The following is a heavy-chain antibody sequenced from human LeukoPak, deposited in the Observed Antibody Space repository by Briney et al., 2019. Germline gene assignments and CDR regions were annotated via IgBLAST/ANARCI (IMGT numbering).Heavy chain of an antibody. J-gene: IGHJ6*02. Sequence: ASVKVSCTASGYTFTSYGISWVRQAPGQGREWMGWISAYNGNTNYAQKLQGRVTMTTDTSTSTAYMELRSPRSDDTVVYYCARDDIVVVPAPPYYYYYGMDVWGQGTTVTVSS. CDR1: GYTFTSYG. V-gene: IGHV1-18*01. CDR3: ARDDIVVVPAPPYYYYYGMDV. D-gene: IGHD2-2*01. CDR2: ISAYNGNT.